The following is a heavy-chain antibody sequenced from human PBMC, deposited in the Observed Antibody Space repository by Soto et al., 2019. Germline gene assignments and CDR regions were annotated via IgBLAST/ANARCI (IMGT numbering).Heavy chain of an antibody. CDR2: FDPEDGET. CDR1: GYTLTELS. Sequence: ASVKLYCKVSGYTLTELSMHWVRQAPGKGLEWMGGFDPEDGETIYAQKFQGRVTMTEDTSTDTAYMELSSLRSEDTAVYYCATVPREEQLVVITIGFDYWGQATLVTVSS. V-gene: IGHV1-24*01. D-gene: IGHD3-22*01. CDR3: ATVPREEQLVVITIGFDY. J-gene: IGHJ4*02.